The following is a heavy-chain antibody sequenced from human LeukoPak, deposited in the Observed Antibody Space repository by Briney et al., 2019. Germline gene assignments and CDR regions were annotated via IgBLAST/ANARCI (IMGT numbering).Heavy chain of an antibody. J-gene: IGHJ4*02. D-gene: IGHD1-26*01. V-gene: IGHV1-2*02. CDR2: INPNSGGT. Sequence: ASVKVSCKASGHTFTGYYMHWVRQAPGQGLEWMGWINPNSGGTNYAQKFQGRVTMTRDTSISTAYMELSRLRSDDTAVYYCAREEPQWSPYRDDYWGQGTLVTVSS. CDR1: GHTFTGYY. CDR3: AREEPQWSPYRDDY.